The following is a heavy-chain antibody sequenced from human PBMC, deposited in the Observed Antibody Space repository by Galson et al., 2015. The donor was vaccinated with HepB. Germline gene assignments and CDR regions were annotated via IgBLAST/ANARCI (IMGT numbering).Heavy chain of an antibody. V-gene: IGHV3-21*01. CDR1: GFTFSSYS. CDR3: ARAALSSGSSSWYSPPYYYYYYGMDV. D-gene: IGHD6-13*01. CDR2: ISSSSSYI. J-gene: IGHJ6*02. Sequence: LRLSCAASGFTFSSYSMNWVRQAPGKRLEWVSSISSSSSYIYYADSVKGRFTISRDNAKNSLYLQMNSLRAEDTAVYYCARAALSSGSSSWYSPPYYYYYYGMDVWGQGTTVTVSS.